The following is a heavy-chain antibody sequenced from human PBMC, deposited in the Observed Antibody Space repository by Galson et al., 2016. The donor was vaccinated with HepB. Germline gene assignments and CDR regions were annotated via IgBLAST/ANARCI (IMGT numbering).Heavy chain of an antibody. Sequence: LSLTCTVSGGSITSGDFYWNWVRQSPGKGLEWIGYIFHSGSPYYNPSLESRITISVDKSKNQFSLKLSSVTAADTAVYYCARRSGRTTLDYWGQGTLVTVSS. V-gene: IGHV4-30-4*01. D-gene: IGHD1-1*01. J-gene: IGHJ4*02. CDR2: IFHSGSP. CDR3: ARRSGRTTLDY. CDR1: GGSITSGDFY.